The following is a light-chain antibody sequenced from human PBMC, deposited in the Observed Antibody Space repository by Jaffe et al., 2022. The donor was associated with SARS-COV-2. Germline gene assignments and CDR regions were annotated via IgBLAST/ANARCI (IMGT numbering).Light chain of an antibody. CDR3: QSHDSSLSGAV. CDR2: DNT. V-gene: IGLV1-40*01. J-gene: IGLJ2*01. CDR1: SSNIGAGYD. Sequence: QSVLTQPPSVSGAPGQGVTISCTGSSSNIGAGYDVHWYQQLPGTAPKLLIYDNTNRPSGVPDRFSGSKSGTSASLAITGLQAEDEADYYCQSHDSSLSGAVFGRGTKLTVL.